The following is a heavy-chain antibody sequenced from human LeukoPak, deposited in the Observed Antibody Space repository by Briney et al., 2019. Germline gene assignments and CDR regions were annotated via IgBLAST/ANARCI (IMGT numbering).Heavy chain of an antibody. D-gene: IGHD3-22*01. CDR1: GFTFDDYA. Sequence: GSSLRLSCAASGFTFDDYAMHWVRQAPGKGLEWVSGISWNSGSIGYADSVKGRFTISRDNAKNSLYLQMNSLRAEDTALYYCAKEGAYYYDSSGLRWGQGTLATVSS. CDR2: ISWNSGSI. CDR3: AKEGAYYYDSSGLR. V-gene: IGHV3-9*01. J-gene: IGHJ4*02.